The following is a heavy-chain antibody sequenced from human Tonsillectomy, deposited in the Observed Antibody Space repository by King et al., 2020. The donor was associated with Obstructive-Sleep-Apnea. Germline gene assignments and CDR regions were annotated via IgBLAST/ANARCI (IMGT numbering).Heavy chain of an antibody. D-gene: IGHD1-1*01. CDR2: IYHTGGT. J-gene: IGHJ4*02. CDR1: GYSISSGYY. Sequence: QLQESGPGLVKPSETLSLTCSVSGYSISSGYYWGWIRQSPGEGLEWIGSIYHTGGTSYSPSLKSRVTISINTSNNRFSLRLSSVTAADTAVYYCARNEPRSYFDFWGQGTLVTVSS. CDR3: ARNEPRSYFDF. V-gene: IGHV4-38-2*02.